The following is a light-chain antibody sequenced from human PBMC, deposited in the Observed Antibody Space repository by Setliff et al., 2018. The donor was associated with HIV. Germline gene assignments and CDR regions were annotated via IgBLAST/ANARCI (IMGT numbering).Light chain of an antibody. CDR1: SSDIGNYNY. CDR2: DVS. Sequence: QSALTQPASVSGSPGQSITISCIGTSSDIGNYNYVSWYQQHPGMAPKLMIYDVSNRPSGVSNRFSGSKSGSTASLTISGLQAEDEADYYCCSYRSGNTLVFGGGTKVTVL. V-gene: IGLV2-14*03. CDR3: CSYRSGNTLV. J-gene: IGLJ3*02.